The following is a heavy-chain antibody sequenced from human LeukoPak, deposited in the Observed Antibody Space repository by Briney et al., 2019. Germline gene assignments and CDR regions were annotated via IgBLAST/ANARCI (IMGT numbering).Heavy chain of an antibody. Sequence: PSETLSLTCTVSGGSISSSSYYWGWIRQPPGKGLEWIGSVSYTGSTHYDPSLKSRVTMSIDTSKNQFSLNLTPVTAADTAVYYCARRGTYWNALGCWGQGALVTVSS. V-gene: IGHV4-39*01. CDR1: GGSISSSSYY. D-gene: IGHD1-1*01. CDR3: ARRGTYWNALGC. CDR2: VSYTGST. J-gene: IGHJ4*02.